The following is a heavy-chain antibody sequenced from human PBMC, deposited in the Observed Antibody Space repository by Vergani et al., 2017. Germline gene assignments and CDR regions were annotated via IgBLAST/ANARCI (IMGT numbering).Heavy chain of an antibody. CDR2: IWYDGSNK. D-gene: IGHD3-16*02. Sequence: QVQLVESGGGVVQPGRSLRLSCAASGFTFSSYGMHWVRQAPGKGLEWVAVIWYDGSNKYYADSVKGRFTISRDNSKNTLYLQMNSLRAEDTAVYYCARVAYDYIWGSYRPRGYYYYMDVWGKGP. CDR3: ARVAYDYIWGSYRPRGYYYYMDV. J-gene: IGHJ6*03. CDR1: GFTFSSYG. V-gene: IGHV3-33*01.